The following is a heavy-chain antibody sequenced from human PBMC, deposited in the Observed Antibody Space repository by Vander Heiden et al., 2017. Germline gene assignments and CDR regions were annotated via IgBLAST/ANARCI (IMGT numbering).Heavy chain of an antibody. D-gene: IGHD3-22*01. V-gene: IGHV3-48*02. J-gene: IGHJ2*01. CDR2: ISSSSSTI. Sequence: LSCAASGFTFSSYSMNWVRQAPGKGLEWVSYISSSSSTIYYADSVKGRFTISRDNAKNSLYLQMNSLRDEDTAVYYCARSLYYYDSSGYYPLWDWYFDLWGRGTLVTVSS. CDR1: GFTFSSYS. CDR3: ARSLYYYDSSGYYPLWDWYFDL.